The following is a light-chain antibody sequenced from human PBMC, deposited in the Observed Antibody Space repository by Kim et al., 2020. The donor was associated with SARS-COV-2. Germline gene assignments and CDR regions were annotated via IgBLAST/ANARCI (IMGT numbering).Light chain of an antibody. CDR2: AAS. J-gene: IGKJ1*01. CDR1: QGISNY. V-gene: IGKV1-27*01. CDR3: EKYNSAPRT. Sequence: ASVGDRVTITCRASQGISNYLAWYQQKPGKVPKVLIYAASTLQSGVPSRFSGSGSGTDFTLTISSLQPEDVATYYCEKYNSAPRTFGQGTKVDIK.